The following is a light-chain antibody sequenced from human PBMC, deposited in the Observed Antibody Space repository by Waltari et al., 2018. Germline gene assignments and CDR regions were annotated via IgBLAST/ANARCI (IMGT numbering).Light chain of an antibody. V-gene: IGLV2-11*01. CDR1: SSDVGGHNY. J-gene: IGLJ2*01. CDR3: CSYTRSSTLI. CDR2: DVN. Sequence: QSALTQPRSVSGSPGESVTISCTGTSSDVGGHNYVSCYQQHPDKAPKFMIYDVNKRPSGFPGRFCGSISGNPASRTIFGLHADDEAYYFCCSYTRSSTLIFGGGTKLTVL.